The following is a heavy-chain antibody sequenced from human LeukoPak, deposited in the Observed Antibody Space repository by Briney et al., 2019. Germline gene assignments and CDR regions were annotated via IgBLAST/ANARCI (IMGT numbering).Heavy chain of an antibody. CDR2: ASDSAGST. CDR1: GFTFSRHG. J-gene: IGHJ4*02. V-gene: IGHV3-23*01. Sequence: PGGSLRLSCAASGFTFSRHGMHWVRQAPGKGLEWVSTASDSAGSTHYADSVKGRFTISRDNSRNTLYLQMDSLRAEDTAVYYCAKPLLTGYPKDYFDSWGQGTLVTVSS. D-gene: IGHD3-9*01. CDR3: AKPLLTGYPKDYFDS.